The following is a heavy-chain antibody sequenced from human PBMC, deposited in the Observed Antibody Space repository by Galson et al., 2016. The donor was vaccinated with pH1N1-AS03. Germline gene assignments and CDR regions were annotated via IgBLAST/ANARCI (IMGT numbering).Heavy chain of an antibody. J-gene: IGHJ4*02. Sequence: QSGAEVKKPGESLKISCKTSGYIFTSHWVAWVRHMPGKGLEWMGIIYPGDSDTRYSPSFQGQVTISADRSIHTAYLQWSSLMASDTAIYYCARQVRDGYNDYFDYWGQGILVTVSS. D-gene: IGHD5-24*01. CDR1: GYIFTSHW. CDR3: ARQVRDGYNDYFDY. V-gene: IGHV5-51*01. CDR2: IYPGDSDT.